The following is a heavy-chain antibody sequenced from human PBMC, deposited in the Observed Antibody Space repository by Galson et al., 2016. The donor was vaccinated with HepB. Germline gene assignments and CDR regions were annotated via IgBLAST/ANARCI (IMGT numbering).Heavy chain of an antibody. D-gene: IGHD3-16*01. CDR3: ARVMSVSDAFDI. CDR1: GFTVSSNY. Sequence: SLRLSCAASGFTVSSNYMSWVRQAPGKGLEWVSVIYSGGSTYYADSVKGRFTFSRDNSKNTLYLQMNSLRAEDTAVYYCARVMSVSDAFDIWGQGTLVIVSS. V-gene: IGHV3-66*01. J-gene: IGHJ1*01. CDR2: IYSGGST.